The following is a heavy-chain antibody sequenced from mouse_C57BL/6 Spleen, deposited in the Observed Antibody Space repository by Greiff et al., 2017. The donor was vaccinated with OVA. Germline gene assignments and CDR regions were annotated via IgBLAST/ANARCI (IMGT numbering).Heavy chain of an antibody. J-gene: IGHJ3*01. Sequence: QVQLQQPGAELVRPGSSVKLYCKASGYTFTSYWMHWVKQRPIQGLEWIGNIDPSDSETHYNQKFKDKATLTVDKSSSTAYMQLSSLTSEDSAVYYCARSGYGNPSWFAYWGQGTLVTVSA. CDR1: GYTFTSYW. V-gene: IGHV1-52*01. CDR2: IDPSDSET. CDR3: ARSGYGNPSWFAY. D-gene: IGHD2-1*01.